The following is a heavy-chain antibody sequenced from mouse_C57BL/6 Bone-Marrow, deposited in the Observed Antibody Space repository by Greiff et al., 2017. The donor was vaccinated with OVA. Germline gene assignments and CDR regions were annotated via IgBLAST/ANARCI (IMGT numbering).Heavy chain of an antibody. D-gene: IGHD1-1*01. J-gene: IGHJ2*01. V-gene: IGHV1-61*01. CDR1: GYTFTSYW. CDR2: IYPSDSET. CDR3: ARSGTTVVATRYFDY. Sequence: QVQLQQPGAELVRPGSSVKLSCKASGYTFTSYWMDWVKQRPGQGLEWIGNIYPSDSETHYNQKFKDKATLTVDKSSSTAYMQLSSLTSEDSAVYYGARSGTTVVATRYFDYWGQGTTLTVSS.